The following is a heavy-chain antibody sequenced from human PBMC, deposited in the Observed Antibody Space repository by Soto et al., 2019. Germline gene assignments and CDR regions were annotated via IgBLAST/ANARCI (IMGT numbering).Heavy chain of an antibody. J-gene: IGHJ4*02. Sequence: QVQLVESGGGVVQPGRSLRLSCAASGFNFSSYAMHWVRQAQGKGLEWVAVISYDGSNKYYADSVKGRFTISRDNSKNTLYLQMNSLRAEDTAVYYCARAMTTVVTPDYCGQGTLVTVSS. V-gene: IGHV3-30-3*01. CDR1: GFNFSSYA. CDR3: ARAMTTVVTPDY. D-gene: IGHD4-17*01. CDR2: ISYDGSNK.